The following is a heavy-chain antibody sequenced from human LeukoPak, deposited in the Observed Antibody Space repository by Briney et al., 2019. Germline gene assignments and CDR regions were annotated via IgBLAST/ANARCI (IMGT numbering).Heavy chain of an antibody. Sequence: SETLSLTCTVSGGPISSYFWSWIRQPPGKGLEWIGYIYYSGSTNYNPSLNSRATISVDTSKNQFSLKLSSVTAADTAVYYCTRRGDDSSGYFSFQHWGQGTLVTVSS. J-gene: IGHJ1*01. D-gene: IGHD3-22*01. V-gene: IGHV4-59*08. CDR2: IYYSGST. CDR1: GGPISSYF. CDR3: TRRGDDSSGYFSFQH.